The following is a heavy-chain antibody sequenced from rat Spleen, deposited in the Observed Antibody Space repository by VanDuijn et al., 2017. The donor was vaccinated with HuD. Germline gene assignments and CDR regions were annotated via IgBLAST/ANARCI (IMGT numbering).Heavy chain of an antibody. J-gene: IGHJ2*01. CDR3: AKDWGGLYFDY. Sequence: EVQLVESDGGLVQPGRSLKLSCAASGFTFSDCFMAWVRQAPTKGLEWVATISYDGSSTYYRDSVKGRFTISRDNAKSTLYLQMDSLRSEDTSTYYCAKDWGGLYFDYWGQGVMVTVSS. CDR2: ISYDGSST. V-gene: IGHV5-29*01. D-gene: IGHD5-1*01. CDR1: GFTFSDCF.